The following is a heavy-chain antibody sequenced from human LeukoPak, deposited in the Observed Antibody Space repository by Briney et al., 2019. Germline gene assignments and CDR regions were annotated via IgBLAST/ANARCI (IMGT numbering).Heavy chain of an antibody. Sequence: KPSETLSLTCAVYGGSFSGYYWSWIRQPPGKGLEWIGEINHSGSTNYNPSLKSRVTISVDTSKNQFSLKLSSVTAADTAVYYCARPLYYNDAFDIWGQGAMVTVSS. CDR2: INHSGST. V-gene: IGHV4-34*01. CDR3: ARPLYYNDAFDI. CDR1: GGSFSGYY. D-gene: IGHD2-8*01. J-gene: IGHJ3*02.